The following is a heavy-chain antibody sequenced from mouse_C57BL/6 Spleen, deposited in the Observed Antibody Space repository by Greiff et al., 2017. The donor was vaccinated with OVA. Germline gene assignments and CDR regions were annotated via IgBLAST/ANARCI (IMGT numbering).Heavy chain of an antibody. CDR1: GYTFTSYG. J-gene: IGHJ1*03. V-gene: IGHV1-81*01. D-gene: IGHD1-1*01. Sequence: QVQLQQSGAELARPGASVKLSCKASGYTFTSYGISWVKQRTGQGLEWIGEIYPRSGNTYYNEKFKGKATLTADKSSSTAYMELRSLTSEDSAVYFGARWYGSSYWYFDVWGTGTTVTVSS. CDR2: IYPRSGNT. CDR3: ARWYGSSYWYFDV.